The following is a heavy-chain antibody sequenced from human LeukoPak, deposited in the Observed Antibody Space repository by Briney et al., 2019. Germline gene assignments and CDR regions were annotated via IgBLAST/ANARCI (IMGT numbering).Heavy chain of an antibody. Sequence: GGSLRLSCAASGFTFSSYSINWVRQAPGKGLEWVSSITTSSSSIYYADSVKGRFTISRDNSKNTLYLQMNSLRAEDTAVYYCAKEGGYSGSYYDYWGQGTLVTVSS. CDR1: GFTFSSYS. D-gene: IGHD1-26*01. J-gene: IGHJ4*02. CDR3: AKEGGYSGSYYDY. V-gene: IGHV3-21*04. CDR2: ITTSSSSI.